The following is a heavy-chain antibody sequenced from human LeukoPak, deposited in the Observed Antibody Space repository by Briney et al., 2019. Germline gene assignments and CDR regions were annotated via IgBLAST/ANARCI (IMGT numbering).Heavy chain of an antibody. CDR2: INPNSGGT. CDR1: GYTFTGYY. D-gene: IGHD3-10*01. V-gene: IGHV1-2*02. J-gene: IGHJ5*02. Sequence: ASVKVSCKASGYTFTGYYMHWVRQAPGQGLEGMGWINPNSGGTNYAQKFQGRVTMTRDTSISTAYMELSRLSSDDTAVYYCARAHITMVRGVINWFHPWGQGTLVTVSS. CDR3: ARAHITMVRGVINWFHP.